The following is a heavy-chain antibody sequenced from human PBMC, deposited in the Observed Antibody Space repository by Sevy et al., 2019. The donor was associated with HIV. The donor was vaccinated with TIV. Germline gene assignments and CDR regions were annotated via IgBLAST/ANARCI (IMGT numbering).Heavy chain of an antibody. CDR2: ISGSGGST. CDR3: AKGASDYVWGSYRYFDY. CDR1: GFTFSSCA. Sequence: GGSLRLSCAASGFTFSSCAMSWVRQAPGKGLEWVSAISGSGGSTYYADSVKGRFTISRDNSKNTLYLQMNSLRAEDTAVYYCAKGASDYVWGSYRYFDYWGQGTLVTVSS. V-gene: IGHV3-23*01. D-gene: IGHD3-16*02. J-gene: IGHJ4*02.